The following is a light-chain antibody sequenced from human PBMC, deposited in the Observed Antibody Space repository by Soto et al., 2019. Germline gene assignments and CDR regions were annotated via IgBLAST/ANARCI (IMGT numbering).Light chain of an antibody. CDR3: AAWDDSLSGPV. CDR2: ADA. Sequence: QSVLTQPHSASGTPGQRVTISCSGGRSNIGSNTVNWYQQLPGTAPKVLLYADAQRPSGVPGRFSGSKSGTSASLAISGLLSDDEADYFCAAWDDSLSGPVFGGGTKLTVL. V-gene: IGLV1-44*01. J-gene: IGLJ2*01. CDR1: RSNIGSNT.